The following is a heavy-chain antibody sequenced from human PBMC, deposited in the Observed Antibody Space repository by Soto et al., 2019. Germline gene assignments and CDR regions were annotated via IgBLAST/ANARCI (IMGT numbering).Heavy chain of an antibody. CDR3: VSDYDSGGYIGY. Sequence: QVQLHESGPGLVRPSQTLSLTCNVSGGSISTANYYWSWIRQPPGKGLEWIGYIYYRGSTYYNPSLESRVAISTDTSKNQFSLNVTSVTAADTAVYFCVSDYDSGGYIGYWGQGTLVTVSS. V-gene: IGHV4-30-4*01. CDR1: GGSISTANYY. CDR2: IYYRGST. J-gene: IGHJ4*02. D-gene: IGHD3-22*01.